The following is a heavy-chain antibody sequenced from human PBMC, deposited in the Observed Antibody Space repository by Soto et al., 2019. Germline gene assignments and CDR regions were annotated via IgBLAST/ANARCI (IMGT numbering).Heavy chain of an antibody. D-gene: IGHD3-10*01. J-gene: IGHJ4*02. V-gene: IGHV4-31*03. CDR3: ARVRVRGVLFDY. CDR1: GGSISSGGYY. CDR2: IYYSGST. Sequence: QVQLQESGPGLVKPSQTLSLTCTVSGGSISSGGYYWSWIRQHPGKGLEWIGYIYYSGSTYYNPSLKSRVTIAVDTSKNQVSLKLSSVTAADTAVYYCARVRVRGVLFDYWGQGTLVTVSS.